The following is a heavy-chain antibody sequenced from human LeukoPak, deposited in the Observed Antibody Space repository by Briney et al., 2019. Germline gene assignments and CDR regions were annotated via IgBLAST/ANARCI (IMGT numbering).Heavy chain of an antibody. V-gene: IGHV3-23*01. CDR2: ITSGVGIT. Sequence: GGSLRLSCAASGFTFSNYGMNWVRQAPGKGLEWVSIITSGVGITYYADSVKGRFTISRDNSKNTLYLQMNSLRAEDTAVYYCAKGDYYGFDYWGQGTLVTDSS. CDR3: AKGDYYGFDY. J-gene: IGHJ4*02. CDR1: GFTFSNYG. D-gene: IGHD3-10*01.